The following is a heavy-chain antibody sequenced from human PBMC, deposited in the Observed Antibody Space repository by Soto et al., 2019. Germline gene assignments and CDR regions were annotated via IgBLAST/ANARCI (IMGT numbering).Heavy chain of an antibody. CDR2: INPSGGRI. V-gene: IGHV1-46*01. CDR1: GYTFTSYQ. D-gene: IGHD3-3*01. CDR3: ARDGPPTTTGVGPSYTMDV. J-gene: IGHJ6*02. Sequence: QMQLVQSGAEAKKPGASVKVSCKASGYTFTSYQMHWVRQAPGQGLEWMGIINPSGGRITYAPRFQGRVMMTRDTSTNTVYMELRSLRSEDTAVYYCARDGPPTTTGVGPSYTMDVWGQGTTVTVS.